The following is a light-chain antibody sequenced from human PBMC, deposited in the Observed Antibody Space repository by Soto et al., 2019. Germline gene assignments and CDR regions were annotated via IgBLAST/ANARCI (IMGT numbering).Light chain of an antibody. CDR2: QAS. V-gene: IGKV1-5*03. CDR3: QQYNAYSQA. J-gene: IGKJ1*01. CDR1: ESASRW. Sequence: DIQMTQSPSTLSASVGDRVTITCRASESASRWLAWYQQKPGRTPKLLIYQASTLEAGVPSRFSGSGSGTEFTLTISSLQPDDFATYYCQQYNAYSQAFGQGTKV.